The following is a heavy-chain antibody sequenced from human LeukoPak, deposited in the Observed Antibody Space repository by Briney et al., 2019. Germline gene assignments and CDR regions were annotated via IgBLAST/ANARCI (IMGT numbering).Heavy chain of an antibody. CDR1: GFTFSSYG. Sequence: GGSLRLSCAASGFTFSSYGMHWVRQAPGKGLEWVAFIRYDGSNKYYADSVKGRFTISRDNSKNTLYLQMNSLRAEDTAVYICAKAPVVVPDLTEMNYGGRGTLVTASS. D-gene: IGHD2-2*01. J-gene: IGHJ4*02. CDR2: IRYDGSNK. V-gene: IGHV3-30*02. CDR3: AKAPVVVPDLTEMNY.